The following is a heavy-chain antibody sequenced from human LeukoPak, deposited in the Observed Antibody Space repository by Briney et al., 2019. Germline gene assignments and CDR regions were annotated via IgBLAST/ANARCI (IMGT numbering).Heavy chain of an antibody. CDR3: ARDPRNVGLAP. Sequence: GGSLRLSCVASGFSLSGYWMYWVRQAPGKGLMYISRNNGDGSTTNYADIVKGRFTMSRDNVKNTLYLQMNSLRVEDTAVYYCARDPRNVGLAPWGQGTLVTVSS. J-gene: IGHJ5*02. D-gene: IGHD2-15*01. V-gene: IGHV3-74*01. CDR1: GFSLSGYW. CDR2: NNGDGSTT.